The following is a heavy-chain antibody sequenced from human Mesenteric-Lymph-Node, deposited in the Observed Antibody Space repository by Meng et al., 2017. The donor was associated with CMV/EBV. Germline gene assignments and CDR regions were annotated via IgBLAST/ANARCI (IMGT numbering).Heavy chain of an antibody. CDR1: GFTFSSYS. J-gene: IGHJ4*02. CDR2: ISSSSSYI. V-gene: IGHV3-21*01. Sequence: GESLKISCAASGFTFSSYSMNWVRQAPGKGLEWVSSISSSSSYIYYADSVKGRFTISRDNAKNSLYLQMNSLRAEDTAVYYCAILGEGAMGAYFDYWGQGTLDTVSS. D-gene: IGHD1-26*01. CDR3: AILGEGAMGAYFDY.